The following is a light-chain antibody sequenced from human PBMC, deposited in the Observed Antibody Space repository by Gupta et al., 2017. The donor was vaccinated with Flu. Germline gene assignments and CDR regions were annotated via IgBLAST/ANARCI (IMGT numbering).Light chain of an antibody. CDR1: QGINNW. CDR2: DAS. J-gene: IGKJ4*01. CDR3: QQTKSFLSLT. Sequence: DIQMTQSPSSVSASVGDRVTITCRASQGINNWLAWYQQKPGEAPKLLIFDASSFQSGVPSRFSGSGSGTDFTLTISSLQPEDFATYFCQQTKSFLSLTFGGGTKVEI. V-gene: IGKV1-12*01.